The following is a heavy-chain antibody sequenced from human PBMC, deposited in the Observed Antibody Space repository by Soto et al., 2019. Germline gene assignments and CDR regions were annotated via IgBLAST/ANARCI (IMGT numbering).Heavy chain of an antibody. CDR1: GLSLVGYY. Sequence: PTETLSLTRSLYGLSLVGYYWSWVSPPQGKGLEWIGEVEHRGNTNYNPSLTSRVTISLDTSKNQFSLEMNSVTAADTAVYYCARGGGYSYHLYGMDVWGQGTTVTVSS. D-gene: IGHD5-18*01. J-gene: IGHJ6*02. CDR2: VEHRGNT. V-gene: IGHV4-34*01. CDR3: ARGGGYSYHLYGMDV.